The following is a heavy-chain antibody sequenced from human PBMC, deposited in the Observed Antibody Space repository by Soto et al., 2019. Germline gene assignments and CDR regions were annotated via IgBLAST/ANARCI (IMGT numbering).Heavy chain of an antibody. J-gene: IGHJ5*02. CDR1: GFTFSSYW. CDR2: INSDGSST. D-gene: IGHD3-3*01. Sequence: EVQLVESGGGLVQPGGSLRLSCAASGFTFSSYWMHWVRQAPGKGLVWISRINSDGSSTSYADSVKGRFTISRDNAKNTQDLQMNRLRAEDTGVHYCARGFWSGYSWSGWFDPWGQGTLVTVSS. V-gene: IGHV3-74*01. CDR3: ARGFWSGYSWSGWFDP.